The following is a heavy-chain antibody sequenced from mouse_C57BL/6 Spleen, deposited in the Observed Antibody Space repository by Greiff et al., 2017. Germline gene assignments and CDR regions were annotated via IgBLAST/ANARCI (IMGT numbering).Heavy chain of an antibody. J-gene: IGHJ3*01. D-gene: IGHD1-1*01. V-gene: IGHV1-9*01. CDR1: GYTFTGYW. CDR2: ILPGSGST. Sequence: VKLQQSGAELMKPGASVKLSCKATGYTFTGYWIEWVKQRPGHGLEWIGEILPGSGSTNYNEKFKGKATFTADTSSNTAYMQLSSLTTEDSAIYYCARLSPYYYGSSGAFAYWGQGTLVTVSA. CDR3: ARLSPYYYGSSGAFAY.